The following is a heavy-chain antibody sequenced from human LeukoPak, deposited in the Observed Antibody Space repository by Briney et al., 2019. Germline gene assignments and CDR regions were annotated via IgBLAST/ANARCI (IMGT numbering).Heavy chain of an antibody. J-gene: IGHJ6*04. CDR1: GFTFSSYS. CDR3: AELGITMIGGV. V-gene: IGHV3-21*01. CDR2: ISSSSNYI. Sequence: GGSLRLSCAASGFTFSSYSMNWVRQAPGKGLEWVSSISSSSNYIYYADSVKGRFTISRDNAKNSLYPQMNSLRAEDTAVYYCAELGITMIGGVWGKGTTVTISS. D-gene: IGHD3-10*02.